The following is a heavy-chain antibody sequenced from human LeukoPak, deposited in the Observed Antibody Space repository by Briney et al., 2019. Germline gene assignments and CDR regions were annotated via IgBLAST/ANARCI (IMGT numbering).Heavy chain of an antibody. CDR1: GFTLNNYA. CDR2: ISGSGAST. D-gene: IGHD2-15*01. V-gene: IGHV3-23*01. J-gene: IGHJ4*01. CDR3: ARRATPSPHFDY. Sequence: PGGSLRLSCAASGFTLNNYAMSWGREAPGKGLECVSAISGSGASTYYADSVKGRFTISRDNSKNTLYLQMNSLRAADPAVYYRARRATPSPHFDYWGHGNLVTVSS.